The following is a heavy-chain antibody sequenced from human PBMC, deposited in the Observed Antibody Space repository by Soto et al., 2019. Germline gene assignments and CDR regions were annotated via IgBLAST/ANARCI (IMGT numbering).Heavy chain of an antibody. Sequence: GESLKLSCEASGYRFTSHLITSMRHMPGKGLEWVGRIDPTDSSTTYSKSFQGHVTISVDKSISTAYLHWSALKASDNAIYYCATSTIFGVVDAFDIWGQGTWVTVSS. CDR1: GYRFTSHL. CDR3: ATSTIFGVVDAFDI. J-gene: IGHJ3*02. D-gene: IGHD3-3*01. CDR2: IDPTDSST. V-gene: IGHV5-10-1*01.